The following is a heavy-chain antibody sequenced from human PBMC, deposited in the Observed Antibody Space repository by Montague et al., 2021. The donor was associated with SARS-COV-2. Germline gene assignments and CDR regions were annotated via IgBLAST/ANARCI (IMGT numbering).Heavy chain of an antibody. Sequence: PALGKPTQTLTLTCTFSGFSLTTTGVGVNWIRQPPGKALEWLALIFWDDDKRYSPSLKSRLTITKDTSKNHVVLTMANMDPADTATYYCEHQTRFSSGMDVWGQGTTVTVSS. D-gene: IGHD3-3*01. V-gene: IGHV2-5*02. CDR1: GFSLTTTGVG. CDR3: EHQTRFSSGMDV. J-gene: IGHJ6*02. CDR2: IFWDDDK.